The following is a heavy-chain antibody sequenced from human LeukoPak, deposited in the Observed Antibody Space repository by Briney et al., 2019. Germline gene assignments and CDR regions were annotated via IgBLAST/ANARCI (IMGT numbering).Heavy chain of an antibody. CDR3: ARHAIVVVTAIGSFDY. D-gene: IGHD2-21*02. Sequence: SETLSLTCTVSGGSISSSSYYWGWIRQPPGKGLEWIGSIYYSGSTYYNPSLKSRATISVDTSKNQFSLKLSSVTAADTAVYYCARHAIVVVTAIGSFDYWGQGTLVTVSS. V-gene: IGHV4-39*01. CDR1: GGSISSSSYY. J-gene: IGHJ4*02. CDR2: IYYSGST.